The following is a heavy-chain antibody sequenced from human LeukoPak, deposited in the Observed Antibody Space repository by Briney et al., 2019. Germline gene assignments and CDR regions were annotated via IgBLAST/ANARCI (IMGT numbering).Heavy chain of an antibody. CDR2: MNPNSGNT. D-gene: IGHD6-13*01. CDR1: GYTFTSYD. Sequence: GASVKVSCKASGYTFTSYDINWVRQATGQGLEWMGWMNPNSGNTGYAQKFQGRVTMTRNTSISTAYMELSSLRSEDTAVYYCARARPGYSSSWYRYWFDPRGQGTLVTVSS. J-gene: IGHJ5*02. CDR3: ARARPGYSSSWYRYWFDP. V-gene: IGHV1-8*01.